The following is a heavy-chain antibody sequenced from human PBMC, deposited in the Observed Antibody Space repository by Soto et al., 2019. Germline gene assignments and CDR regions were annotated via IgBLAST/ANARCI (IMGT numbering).Heavy chain of an antibody. CDR3: ARGRIVTSIHDAFEI. D-gene: IGHD5-12*01. CDR1: GYPFTSYG. CDR2: ISAYNGKR. J-gene: IGHJ3*02. Sequence: QGQLLQSGDEVKTPGASVSVSCRASGYPFTSYGISWVRQAPGQVLGWVAWISAYNGKRDTAQKFQGRVTMPLDTSTDTAHLGLGELPSADTAVYYCARGRIVTSIHDAFEIWGQGTKVTVSS. V-gene: IGHV1-18*01.